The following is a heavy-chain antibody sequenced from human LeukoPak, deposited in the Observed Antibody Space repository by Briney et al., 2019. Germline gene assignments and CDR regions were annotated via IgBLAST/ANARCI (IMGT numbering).Heavy chain of an antibody. J-gene: IGHJ6*03. Sequence: SETLSLTCTVSGGSISSYYWSWIRQPPGKGLEWIGYIDYSGSTNCNPSLNSRVTISVDTSKNQFSLKLTSVTAADTAVYYCARTRTVYQYYYYMDVWGKGTTVTVAS. V-gene: IGHV4-59*01. D-gene: IGHD2-2*01. CDR2: IDYSGST. CDR3: ARTRTVYQYYYYMDV. CDR1: GGSISSYY.